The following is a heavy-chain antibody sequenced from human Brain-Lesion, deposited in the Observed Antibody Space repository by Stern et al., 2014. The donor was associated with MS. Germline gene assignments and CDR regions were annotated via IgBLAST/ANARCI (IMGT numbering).Heavy chain of an antibody. CDR3: ASGYRIFDY. CDR2: IHPSGSA. Sequence: QVQLQESGPGLVKPSQTLSLTCTVSGGSISSGSDYWSWIRQPVGKGLEWIGRIHPSGSAFYNPSLKSRVTISTDTSMNQFSLELNSATAADTAIYYCASGYRIFDYWGQGILVTVSS. J-gene: IGHJ4*02. D-gene: IGHD5-18*01. V-gene: IGHV4-61*02. CDR1: GGSISSGSDY.